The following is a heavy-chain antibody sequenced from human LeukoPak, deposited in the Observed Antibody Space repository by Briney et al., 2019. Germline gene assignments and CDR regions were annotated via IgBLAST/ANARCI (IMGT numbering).Heavy chain of an antibody. V-gene: IGHV3-48*03. CDR3: AKEEGYSGSYRYYFDY. Sequence: GGSLRLSCAASGFTFSSYDMNWVRQAPGKGLEWVSYISSSGSTIYYADSVKGRFTISRDNAKNSLYLQMNSLRAEDTAVYYCAKEEGYSGSYRYYFDYWGQGTLVTVSS. CDR1: GFTFSSYD. J-gene: IGHJ4*02. CDR2: ISSSGSTI. D-gene: IGHD1-26*01.